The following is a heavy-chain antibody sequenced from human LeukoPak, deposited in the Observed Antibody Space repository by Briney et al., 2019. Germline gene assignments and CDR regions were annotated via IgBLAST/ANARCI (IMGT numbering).Heavy chain of an antibody. CDR3: AKQTTGDRGYYFDY. CDR2: ISYDGSNK. V-gene: IGHV3-30*18. D-gene: IGHD7-27*01. Sequence: GGSLRLSCAASGFTFSSYGMHWVRQAPGKGLEWVAVISYDGSNKYYADSVKGRFTISRDNSKNTLYLQMNSLRAEDTAVYYCAKQTTGDRGYYFDYWGQGTLVTVSS. J-gene: IGHJ4*02. CDR1: GFTFSSYG.